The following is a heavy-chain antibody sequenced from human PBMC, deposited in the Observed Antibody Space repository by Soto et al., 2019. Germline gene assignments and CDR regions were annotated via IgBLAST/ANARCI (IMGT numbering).Heavy chain of an antibody. J-gene: IGHJ3*02. CDR3: ARNIRYFDWLLPTYDAFDI. CDR1: GYTFTIYG. CDR2: ISAYNGNT. D-gene: IGHD3-9*01. V-gene: IGHV1-18*01. Sequence: ASVKVSCKASGYTFTIYGISWVRQAPGQGLQWMGWISAYNGNTNYAQKLQGRVTMTTDTSTSTAYMELRSLRSDDTAVYYCARNIRYFDWLLPTYDAFDIWGQGTMVTVSS.